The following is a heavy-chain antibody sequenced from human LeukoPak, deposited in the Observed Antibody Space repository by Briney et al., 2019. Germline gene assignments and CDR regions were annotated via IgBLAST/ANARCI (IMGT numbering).Heavy chain of an antibody. CDR1: GYTFTRYY. J-gene: IGHJ4*02. CDR2: INPNSGGT. CDR3: ARVRGGNNYHFDY. Sequence: ASVKVSCKASGYTFTRYYMNWVRQAPGQGLEWMGWINPNSGGTNYAQKFQGRVTMTRDTSITTGYMELSRLISDDTAVYYCARVRGGNNYHFDYWGQGTLVTVSS. D-gene: IGHD1-26*01. V-gene: IGHV1-2*02.